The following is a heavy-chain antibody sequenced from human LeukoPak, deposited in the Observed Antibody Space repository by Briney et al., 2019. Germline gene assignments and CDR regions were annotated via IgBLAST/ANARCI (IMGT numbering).Heavy chain of an antibody. J-gene: IGHJ4*02. Sequence: SETLSLTCAVYGGSFSGYYWSWIRQPPGKGLEWIGEINHSGSTNYNPSLKSRVTISVDTSKNQFSLKLSSVTAADTAVYFCARGPRLCYYDSSGYYYYWGQGTLVTVSS. V-gene: IGHV4-34*01. D-gene: IGHD3-22*01. CDR1: GGSFSGYY. CDR2: INHSGST. CDR3: ARGPRLCYYDSSGYYYY.